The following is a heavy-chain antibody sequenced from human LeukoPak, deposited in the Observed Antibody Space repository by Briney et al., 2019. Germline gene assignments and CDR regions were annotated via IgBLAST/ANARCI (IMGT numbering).Heavy chain of an antibody. V-gene: IGHV4-59*01. D-gene: IGHD3-10*01. Sequence: PSETLSLTCTVSGGSISSYYWSWVRQPPGKGLEWIGYIYYSGSTNYNPSLKSRVTISVDTSKNQFSLKLSSVTAADTAVYYCAREGGYYGSGSYYRWFDPWGQGTLVTVSS. J-gene: IGHJ5*02. CDR3: AREGGYYGSGSYYRWFDP. CDR2: IYYSGST. CDR1: GGSISSYY.